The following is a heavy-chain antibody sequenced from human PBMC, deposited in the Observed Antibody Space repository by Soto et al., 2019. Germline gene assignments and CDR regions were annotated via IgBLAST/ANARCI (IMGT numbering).Heavy chain of an antibody. CDR1: GFSFSGSA. J-gene: IGHJ4*02. Sequence: EVQLEESGGGLVQPGGSLKLSCAGLGFSFSGSALHWVRQPSGKGLEWVGRIRSRAKKYATSYATSVQGRFSLSRDDSKNTAFLQMNSLRDEDTGVYFCTGRGGDSHQDIWGQGTLVTVSS. V-gene: IGHV3-73*01. CDR3: TGRGGDSHQDI. CDR2: IRSRAKKYAT. D-gene: IGHD4-17*01.